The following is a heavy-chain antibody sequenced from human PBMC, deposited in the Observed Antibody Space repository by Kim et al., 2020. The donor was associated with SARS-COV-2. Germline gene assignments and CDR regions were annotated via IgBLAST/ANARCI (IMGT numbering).Heavy chain of an antibody. V-gene: IGHV4-39*01. CDR3: LGIAVSGPRDP. CDR2: IHYSGST. CDR1: GGSITSGTYY. Sequence: SETLSLTCTVSGGSITSGTYYWGWIRQPPGKGLEWIGTIHYSGSTDSSPSVKSRVTISVDTSKNQFSLNLSSVTAADTAVYYCLGIAVSGPRDPWGQGTLVTVSS. J-gene: IGHJ5*02. D-gene: IGHD6-19*01.